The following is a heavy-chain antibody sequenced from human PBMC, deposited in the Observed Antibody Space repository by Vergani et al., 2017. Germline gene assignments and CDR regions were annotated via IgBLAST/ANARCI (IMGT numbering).Heavy chain of an antibody. CDR2: ISYDGTQK. D-gene: IGHD1-1*01. Sequence: QAHLVESGGGVVQPGRSLRLSCVVSGFTSSSYGMHWVRQAPGKGLEWVAVISYDGTQKYYADSVKGRFTISRDNSKSTLYLQMNSLRTEDTAVYYCATKSCGTPGCQIGYFREWGQGTLVTVSS. CDR1: GFTSSSYG. CDR3: ATKSCGTPGCQIGYFRE. V-gene: IGHV3-30*03. J-gene: IGHJ1*01.